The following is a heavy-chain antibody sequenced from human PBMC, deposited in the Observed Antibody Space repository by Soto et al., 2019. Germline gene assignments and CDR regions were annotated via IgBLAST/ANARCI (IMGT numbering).Heavy chain of an antibody. D-gene: IGHD6-13*01. CDR2: INAGNGNT. CDR1: GYTFTSYA. V-gene: IGHV1-3*01. J-gene: IGHJ4*02. CDR3: ARWRRSSSSPRPFDY. Sequence: ASVKVSCKASGYTFTSYAMHWVRQAPGQRLEWMGWINAGNGNTKYSQKFQGRVTITRDTSASTAYMELSSLRSEDTAVYYCARWRRSSSSPRPFDYWGQGTRVTVSS.